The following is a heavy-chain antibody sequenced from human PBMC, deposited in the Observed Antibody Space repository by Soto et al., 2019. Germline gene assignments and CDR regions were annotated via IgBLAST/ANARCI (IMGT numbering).Heavy chain of an antibody. CDR3: ARDLDPSGSYYTDY. J-gene: IGHJ4*02. Sequence: QVQLVQSGAEVKKPGASVKVSCKASGYNFMPYGVNWVRQAPGQGLEWMGWISPWKGNTNYAQSFQGRVTMTTDTSTGTAYMELRSLTSDDTAVYYCARDLDPSGSYYTDYWGPGTLVTVSS. D-gene: IGHD3-10*01. CDR1: GYNFMPYG. CDR2: ISPWKGNT. V-gene: IGHV1-18*04.